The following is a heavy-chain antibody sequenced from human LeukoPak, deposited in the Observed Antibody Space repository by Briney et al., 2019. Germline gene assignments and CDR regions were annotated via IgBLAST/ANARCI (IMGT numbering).Heavy chain of an antibody. CDR1: GGSISNYY. CDR3: ARDLSSRGVISLDY. Sequence: SETLSLTCTVSGGSISNYYWSWIRQPAGKGLEWIGRIYSDGRTNYDLSLSSRLAMSVDTSKNQFSLKLSSVTAADTAVYYCARDLSSRGVISLDYWGQGTLVIVSP. CDR2: IYSDGRT. J-gene: IGHJ4*02. D-gene: IGHD3-10*01. V-gene: IGHV4-4*07.